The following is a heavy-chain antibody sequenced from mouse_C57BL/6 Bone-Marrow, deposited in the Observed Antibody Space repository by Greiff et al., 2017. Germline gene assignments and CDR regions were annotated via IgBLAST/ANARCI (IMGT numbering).Heavy chain of an antibody. CDR2: ISGGGGNT. CDR3: SRQVSTVLATKYFDV. D-gene: IGHD1-1*01. Sequence: EVQRVESGGGLVKPGGSLKLSCAASGFTFSSYTMSWVRQTPEKRLQWVAAISGGGGNTYYPDSVKGQFTISRDNDKNILFLQMSSLRSEDTDLYYCSRQVSTVLATKYFDVWGTGTTVTVSS. CDR1: GFTFSSYT. V-gene: IGHV5-9*01. J-gene: IGHJ1*03.